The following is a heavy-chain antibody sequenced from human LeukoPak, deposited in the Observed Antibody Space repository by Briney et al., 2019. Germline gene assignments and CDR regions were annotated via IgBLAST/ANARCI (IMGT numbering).Heavy chain of an antibody. J-gene: IGHJ5*02. CDR1: GGSISSYY. Sequence: PSETLSLTCTVSGGSISSYYWSWIRQPPGKGLEWIGYIYTSGSTNYNPSLKSRVTISVDTSKNQFSLKLSSVTAADTAVYYCARFRPYDWFDPWGQGTLVTVSS. CDR3: ARFRPYDWFDP. V-gene: IGHV4-4*09. CDR2: IYTSGST. D-gene: IGHD4-17*01.